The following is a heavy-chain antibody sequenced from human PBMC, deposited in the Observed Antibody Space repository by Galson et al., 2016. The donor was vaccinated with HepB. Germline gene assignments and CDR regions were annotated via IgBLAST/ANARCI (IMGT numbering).Heavy chain of an antibody. CDR3: ATYNVSLGDYYAFDF. J-gene: IGHJ4*02. V-gene: IGHV1-18*01. Sequence: SVKVSCKASGYHFLNYGISWVRQAPGQGLEWMGWISPYNGNTRSAQQVQDRVTMTTDTTTGTGYMELRSQTSEDTAVYYCATYNVSLGDYYAFDFWGQGTLVIVSS. CDR2: ISPYNGNT. CDR1: GYHFLNYG. D-gene: IGHD3-3*01.